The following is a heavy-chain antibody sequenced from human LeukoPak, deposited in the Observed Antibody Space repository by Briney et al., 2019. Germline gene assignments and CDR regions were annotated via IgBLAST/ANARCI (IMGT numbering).Heavy chain of an antibody. Sequence: PGGSLSLSCAAPQLTFISYGMRGVRQAPGKGLEGVSGINESGSRTYYADSVKGRFTISRDNSKNTLYLQLNSLRAEDTAVYYCAKDLSGPGWYFDLWGRGTLVTVSS. V-gene: IGHV3-23*01. D-gene: IGHD1-26*01. CDR2: INESGSRT. CDR1: QLTFISYG. J-gene: IGHJ2*01. CDR3: AKDLSGPGWYFDL.